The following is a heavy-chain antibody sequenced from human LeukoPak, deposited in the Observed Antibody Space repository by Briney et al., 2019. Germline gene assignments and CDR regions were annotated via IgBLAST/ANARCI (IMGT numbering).Heavy chain of an antibody. Sequence: GGSLTLSCAASGFSVSSYSMNWVRRVPERGLECIAHISAGGNSVSYADSVKGRFTTSTDSAKNSLYLQMNSLRDEDTAVYYCTRDSGFPGPWGQGTLVTVSS. CDR3: TRDSGFPGP. V-gene: IGHV3-48*02. J-gene: IGHJ5*02. CDR1: GFSVSSYS. D-gene: IGHD2/OR15-2a*01. CDR2: ISAGGNSV.